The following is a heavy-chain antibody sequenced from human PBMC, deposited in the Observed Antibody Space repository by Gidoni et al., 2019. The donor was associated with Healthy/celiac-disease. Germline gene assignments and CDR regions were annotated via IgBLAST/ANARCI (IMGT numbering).Heavy chain of an antibody. V-gene: IGHV3-23*01. CDR3: AKAFPDYDFWSGYYQDYFDY. CDR2: ISGSGGST. D-gene: IGHD3-3*01. Sequence: EVQLLESGGGLVQPGGSLRLPCAASGFTFSSYAMSWVRQAPGKGLEWVSAISGSGGSTYYADSVKGRFTISRDNSKNTLYLQMNSLRAEDTAVYYCAKAFPDYDFWSGYYQDYFDYWGQGTLVTVSS. J-gene: IGHJ4*02. CDR1: GFTFSSYA.